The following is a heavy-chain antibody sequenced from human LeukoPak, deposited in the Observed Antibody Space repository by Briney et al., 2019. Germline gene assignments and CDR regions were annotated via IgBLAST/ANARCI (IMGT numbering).Heavy chain of an antibody. J-gene: IGHJ6*02. CDR1: GFTVSSNY. CDR2: ISYDGSNK. V-gene: IGHV3-30-3*01. D-gene: IGHD3-10*01. CDR3: ARGRGMMGYYGMDV. Sequence: GGSLRLSCAASGFTVSSNYMSWVRQAPGKGLEWVAVISYDGSNKYYADSVKGRFTISRDNSKNTLYLQMNSLRAEDTAVYYCARGRGMMGYYGMDVWGQGTTVTVSS.